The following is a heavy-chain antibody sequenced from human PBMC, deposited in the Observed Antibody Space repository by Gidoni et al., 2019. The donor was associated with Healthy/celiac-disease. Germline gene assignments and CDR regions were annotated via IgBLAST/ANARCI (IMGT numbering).Heavy chain of an antibody. Sequence: QVTLKESGPVLVKPTETLTLTCTVSGFSLSNARMGVSWIRQPPGKALEWLAHIFSNDEKSYSTSLKSRLTISKDTSKSQVVLTMTNMDPVDTATYYCVTIQLPGHSSGWVGDYWYFDLWGRGTLVTVSS. V-gene: IGHV2-26*01. J-gene: IGHJ2*01. D-gene: IGHD6-19*01. CDR2: IFSNDEK. CDR1: GFSLSNARMG. CDR3: VTIQLPGHSSGWVGDYWYFDL.